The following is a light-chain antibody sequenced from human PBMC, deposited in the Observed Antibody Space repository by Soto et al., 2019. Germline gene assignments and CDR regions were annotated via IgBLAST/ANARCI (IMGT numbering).Light chain of an antibody. J-gene: IGKJ1*01. V-gene: IGKV3-20*01. CDR3: QQYGSSSWT. CDR1: QSVSSN. CDR2: GAS. Sequence: EIVLTQAPGTLSLSPGERATLSCRASQSVSSNLAWYQQKPGQAPRLLIYGASSRATGIPDRFSGSGSGPDFTRTISRLEPEDFAVYYCQQYGSSSWTFGQGT.